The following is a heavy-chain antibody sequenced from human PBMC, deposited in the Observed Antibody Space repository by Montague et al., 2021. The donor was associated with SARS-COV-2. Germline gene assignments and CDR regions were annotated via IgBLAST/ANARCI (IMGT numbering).Heavy chain of an antibody. V-gene: IGHV4-34*01. D-gene: IGHD1-1*01. CDR3: ARGAPGY. CDR2: INHGGST. Sequence: SETLSLTCAVYGGSFSDYYWTWIRQPPGEGLEWLGQINHGGSTKYNPSLKSRVTISIDTSKNQFSLKLTSVTAADTAVYYCARGAPGYWGQGTLVTVSS. J-gene: IGHJ4*02. CDR1: GGSFSDYY.